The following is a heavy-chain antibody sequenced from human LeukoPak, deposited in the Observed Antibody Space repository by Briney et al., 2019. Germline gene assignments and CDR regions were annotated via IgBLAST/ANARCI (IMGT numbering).Heavy chain of an antibody. J-gene: IGHJ4*02. D-gene: IGHD3-16*01. Sequence: GSLRLSCVASGFIFRDYTMNWVRQTPGKGLEWVSAINKGGTYMAYADSVRGRFTVSRDDSKNTLNLQMNSLRPEDTAVYYCARDSPYHDYWGQGSLVTVSS. CDR1: GFIFRDYT. CDR3: ARDSPYHDY. CDR2: INKGGTYM. V-gene: IGHV3-21*01.